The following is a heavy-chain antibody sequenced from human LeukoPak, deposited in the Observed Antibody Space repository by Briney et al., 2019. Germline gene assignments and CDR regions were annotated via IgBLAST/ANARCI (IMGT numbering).Heavy chain of an antibody. V-gene: IGHV4-61*01. CDR3: ARDRSYYDSSGLGLRWFDP. Sequence: SETLSLTCTVSGGSVSSGSYYWSWIRQPPGKGLEWIGYIYYSGSTNYNPSLKSRVTISVDTSKNQFSLKLSSVTAADTAVYYCARDRSYYDSSGLGLRWFDPWGQGTLVTVSS. D-gene: IGHD3-22*01. CDR2: IYYSGST. J-gene: IGHJ5*02. CDR1: GGSVSSGSYY.